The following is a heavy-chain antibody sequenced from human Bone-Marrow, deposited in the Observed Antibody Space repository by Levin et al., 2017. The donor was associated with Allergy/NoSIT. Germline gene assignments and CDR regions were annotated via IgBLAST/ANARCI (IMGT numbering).Heavy chain of an antibody. CDR1: GYSFTSHD. CDR3: ARSVRRAGGNAFDI. V-gene: IGHV1-8*01. J-gene: IGHJ3*02. D-gene: IGHD3-10*01. CDR2: MNANSGNT. Sequence: ASVKVSCKASGYSFTSHDVNWVRQASGQGLEWMGWMNANSGNTGYARQFQGRVTMTWSTSTSTAFLEVGSLTPGDTAIYFCARSVRRAGGNAFDIWGQGTMVTVSS.